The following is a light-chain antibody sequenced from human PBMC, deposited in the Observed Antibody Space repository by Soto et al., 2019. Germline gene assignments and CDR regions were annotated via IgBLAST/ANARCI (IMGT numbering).Light chain of an antibody. CDR1: QRVSNY. CDR3: QQRKNWQVT. Sequence: EIVFTQSPVPLSLSPGERATLSCRASQRVSNYLAWYQQKPGQAPRLLIYDASNRATGVPARFSGSGSGTDFPLTISSLEPEDFAVYYCQQRKNWQVTFGQGTRLEIK. J-gene: IGKJ5*01. V-gene: IGKV3-11*01. CDR2: DAS.